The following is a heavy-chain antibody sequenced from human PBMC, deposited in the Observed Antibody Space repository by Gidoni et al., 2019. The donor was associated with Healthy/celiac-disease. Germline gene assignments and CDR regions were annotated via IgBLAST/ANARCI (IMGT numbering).Heavy chain of an antibody. Sequence: EVQLVESGGGLVQPGGSLRLSCAASGLTVSSNYMSWVRQAPGKGREWVSVIYSGGSTYYADSVKGRFTISRHNSKNTLYLQMNSLRAEDTAVYYCARDLVYCGGDCYSDGMDVWGQGTTVTVSS. CDR2: IYSGGST. V-gene: IGHV3-53*04. D-gene: IGHD2-21*02. CDR3: ARDLVYCGGDCYSDGMDV. J-gene: IGHJ6*02. CDR1: GLTVSSNY.